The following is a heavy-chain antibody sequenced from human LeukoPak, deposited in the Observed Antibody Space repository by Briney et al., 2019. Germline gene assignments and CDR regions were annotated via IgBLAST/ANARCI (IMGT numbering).Heavy chain of an antibody. CDR2: INHSGST. CDR1: GGSFSGYY. CDR3: ARVYWNYFDY. Sequence: SETLSLTCAVYGGSFSGYYWSWIRQPPGKGLEWIGEINHSGSTNYNPSLKSRVIISVDTSKNQFSLKLSSVTAADTAVYYCARVYWNYFDYWGQGTLVTVSS. J-gene: IGHJ4*02. V-gene: IGHV4-34*01. D-gene: IGHD2-15*01.